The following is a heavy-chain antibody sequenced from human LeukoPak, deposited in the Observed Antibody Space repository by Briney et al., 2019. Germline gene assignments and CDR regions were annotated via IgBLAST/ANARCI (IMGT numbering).Heavy chain of an antibody. CDR1: GGSFSSYS. V-gene: IGHV4-34*01. CDR2: IIEKGNA. D-gene: IGHD3-10*01. Sequence: SETLSLTCALYGGSFSSYSWSWTWIRQTPEKGLEWIGEIIEKGNANYNPSLKSRVTIDLDTSKNQFSLKLTSMTAADTAIYYCARGYYPPRWYFDLWGRGTLVTVSS. J-gene: IGHJ2*01. CDR3: ARGYYPPRWYFDL.